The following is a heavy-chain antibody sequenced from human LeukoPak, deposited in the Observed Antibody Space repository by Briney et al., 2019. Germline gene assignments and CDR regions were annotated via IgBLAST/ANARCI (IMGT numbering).Heavy chain of an antibody. J-gene: IGHJ4*02. Sequence: SETLSLTCSVSGGSISSCTYSWGWIRQPPGKGLEWIGSFSCSGSTYYNPSLKSRVTISVDTSKNQFSLKLSSVTAADTAVYYCAREAYYYDSSGYRKFDYWGQGTLVTVSS. CDR2: FSCSGST. CDR1: GGSISSCTYS. D-gene: IGHD3-22*01. V-gene: IGHV4-39*07. CDR3: AREAYYYDSSGYRKFDY.